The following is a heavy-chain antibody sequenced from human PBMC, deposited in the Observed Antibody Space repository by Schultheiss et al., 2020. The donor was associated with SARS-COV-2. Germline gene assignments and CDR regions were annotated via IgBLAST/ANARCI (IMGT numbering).Heavy chain of an antibody. CDR3: AKDNRAVAGSYWYFDL. V-gene: IGHV3-21*01. J-gene: IGHJ2*01. D-gene: IGHD6-19*01. CDR1: GFTFSSYA. CDR2: ISSSSSYI. Sequence: GGSLRLSCAASGFTFSSYAMYWVRQAPGKGLEWVSSISSSSSYIYYADSVKGRFTISRDNSKNTLFLQMSSLRAEDTAVYYCAKDNRAVAGSYWYFDLWGRGTLVTVSS.